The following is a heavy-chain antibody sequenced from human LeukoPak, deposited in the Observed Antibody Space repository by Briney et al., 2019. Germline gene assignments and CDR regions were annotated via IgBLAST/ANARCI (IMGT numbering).Heavy chain of an antibody. D-gene: IGHD1-26*01. V-gene: IGHV3-30*01. J-gene: IGHJ4*02. CDR2: LSYEGSKQ. Sequence: GGSLTLSCAASGFIFSSHAMHWARQAPGEGVEWVADLSYEGSKQYYADSVKGRLTISTDNSRNTLVVQRNSMRGEDTAVYYWVRGSGDTVFDLVDYWGQGTLVIVSS. CDR3: VRGSGDTVFDLVDY. CDR1: GFIFSSHA.